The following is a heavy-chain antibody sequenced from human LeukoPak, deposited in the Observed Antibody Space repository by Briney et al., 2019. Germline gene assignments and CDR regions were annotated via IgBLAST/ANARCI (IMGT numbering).Heavy chain of an antibody. CDR2: ISGSGGST. D-gene: IGHD5-12*01. V-gene: IGHV3-23*01. CDR3: ARGVSGYDRIGNY. Sequence: GGSLRLSCAASGFTFSSYAMSWVRQAPGKGLEWVSAISGSGGSTYYAGSVKGRFTISRDNSKNTLYLQMNSLRAEDTAVYYCARGVSGYDRIGNYWGQGTLVTVSS. CDR1: GFTFSSYA. J-gene: IGHJ4*02.